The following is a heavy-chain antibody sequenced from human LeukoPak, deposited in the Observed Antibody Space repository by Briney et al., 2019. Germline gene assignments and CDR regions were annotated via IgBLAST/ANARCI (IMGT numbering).Heavy chain of an antibody. J-gene: IGHJ4*02. CDR1: GFTFSSYA. CDR2: ISGSGDSA. V-gene: IGHV3-23*01. D-gene: IGHD3-9*01. CDR3: ANLFFYYDILTGYGDY. Sequence: GGSLRLSCAASGFTFSSYAMSWVRQAPGKGLEWVSAISGSGDSAYYADSVKGRFSFSRGNSKNTLYLQMNSLRAEDTAVYYCANLFFYYDILTGYGDYWGQGTLVTVSS.